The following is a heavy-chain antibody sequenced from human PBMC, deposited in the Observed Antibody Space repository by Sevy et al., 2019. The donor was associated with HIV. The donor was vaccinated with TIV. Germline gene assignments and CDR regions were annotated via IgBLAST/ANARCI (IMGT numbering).Heavy chain of an antibody. V-gene: IGHV3-7*01. D-gene: IGHD5-18*01. CDR3: ARDRAYSALDY. CDR2: INKDGSRL. J-gene: IGHJ4*02. Sequence: GGSLRLSCVASGFTFSDSWMTWVRQAPGKGLEGIACINKDGSRLGYVDSVRGRFTISRENNKKTLYLQMNSLRAEDTAVYCYARDRAYSALDYWGQGTLVTVSS. CDR1: GFTFSDSW.